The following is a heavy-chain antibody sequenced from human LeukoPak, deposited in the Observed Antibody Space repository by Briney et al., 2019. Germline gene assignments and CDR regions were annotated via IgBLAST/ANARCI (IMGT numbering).Heavy chain of an antibody. CDR3: AKGETEGGGLAHAY. CDR2: ISGRGGST. J-gene: IGHJ4*02. Sequence: GGSLRLSCAASGFTYPNFAMSWVRQAPGKGLERVSAISGRGGSTYYADAVKGRSTISRDNSKNTLYLQMNSLSAEDTAEYYCAKGETEGGGLAHAYWGQGTLVTVSS. V-gene: IGHV3-23*01. D-gene: IGHD2-15*01. CDR1: GFTYPNFA.